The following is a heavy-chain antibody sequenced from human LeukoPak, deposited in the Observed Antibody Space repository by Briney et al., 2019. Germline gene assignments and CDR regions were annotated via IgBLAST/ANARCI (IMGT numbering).Heavy chain of an antibody. D-gene: IGHD3-22*01. J-gene: IGHJ3*02. CDR2: ISYDGSNK. Sequence: AGGSLRLSCAASGFTFSSYAMHWVRQAPGKGLEWVAVISYDGSNKYYADSVKGRFTISRDNSKNTLYLQMNSLRAEDTAVYYCARGYYYDSGPDAFDIWGQGTMVTVSS. CDR3: ARGYYYDSGPDAFDI. CDR1: GFTFSSYA. V-gene: IGHV3-30-3*01.